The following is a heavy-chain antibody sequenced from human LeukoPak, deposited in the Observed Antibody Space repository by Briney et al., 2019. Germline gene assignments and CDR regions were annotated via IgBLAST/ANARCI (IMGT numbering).Heavy chain of an antibody. Sequence: GGSLRLSCAASGFTFSSYSMNWVRQAPGKGLEWVSSISSSSSYIYYADSVKGRFTISRDNAKNSLYLQMNSLRAEDTAVYYCAKALIAAAGTSYWGQGTLVTVSS. CDR3: AKALIAAAGTSY. CDR1: GFTFSSYS. CDR2: ISSSSSYI. D-gene: IGHD6-13*01. V-gene: IGHV3-21*01. J-gene: IGHJ4*02.